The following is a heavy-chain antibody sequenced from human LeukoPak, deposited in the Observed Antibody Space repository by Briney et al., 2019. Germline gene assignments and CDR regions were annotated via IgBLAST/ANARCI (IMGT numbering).Heavy chain of an antibody. V-gene: IGHV2-5*02. CDR3: ARSFGYCSGGSCYSFDY. CDR1: GFSLSTSGVG. CDR2: IYWDDDK. D-gene: IGHD2-15*01. Sequence: SGPTLVKPTQTLTLTCTFSGFSLSTSGVGVGWIRHPPGKALEWLALIYWDDDKRYSPSLKSRLTITKDTSKNQVVLTMTNMDPVDTATYYCARSFGYCSGGSCYSFDYWGQGTLVTVSS. J-gene: IGHJ4*02.